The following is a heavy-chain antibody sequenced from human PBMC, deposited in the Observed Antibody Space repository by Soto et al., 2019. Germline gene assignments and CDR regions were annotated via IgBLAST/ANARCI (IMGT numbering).Heavy chain of an antibody. J-gene: IGHJ4*02. D-gene: IGHD3-3*01. Sequence: LRLSCAVSGFICSNYDMSWLRRPPGKGLEWIGYIYNGGSTYYRPSLESRMHMSLDATRNHYSLRLTSVTAADTAVYFCARAPVGLDTISYFDYWGQGKLVTVSS. CDR3: ARAPVGLDTISYFDY. V-gene: IGHV4-30-4*08. CDR1: GFICSNYD. CDR2: IYNGGST.